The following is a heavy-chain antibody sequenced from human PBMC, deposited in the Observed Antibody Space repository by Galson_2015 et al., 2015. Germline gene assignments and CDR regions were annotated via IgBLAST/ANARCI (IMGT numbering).Heavy chain of an antibody. Sequence: QSGAEVKKPGESLKISCKGSGYSFTSYWIGWVRQMPGKGLEWMGIIYPGDSDTRYSPSFQGQVTISADKSISTAYLQWSSLKASDTAMYYCARGGGYYYDSSGYLIVDYWGQGTLVTVSS. CDR1: GYSFTSYW. CDR3: ARGGGYYYDSSGYLIVDY. V-gene: IGHV5-51*01. J-gene: IGHJ4*02. D-gene: IGHD3-22*01. CDR2: IYPGDSDT.